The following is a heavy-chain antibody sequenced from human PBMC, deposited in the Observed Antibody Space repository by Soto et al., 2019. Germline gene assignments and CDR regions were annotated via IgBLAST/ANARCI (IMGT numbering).Heavy chain of an antibody. Sequence: QVQLVQSGAEMKEPGDSVRVSCEASGYTFTSYYIHWVRQAPGQGLEWMGWINPKFGDTTYAQDFQGRDSMTRDMSISTVYMVLSRLTSDDTAIYYCARNMDYYYGPGSGNGHGFWGQGTTVTVFS. CDR1: GYTFTSYY. J-gene: IGHJ6*02. CDR3: ARNMDYYYGPGSGNGHGF. D-gene: IGHD3-10*01. CDR2: INPKFGDT. V-gene: IGHV1-2*02.